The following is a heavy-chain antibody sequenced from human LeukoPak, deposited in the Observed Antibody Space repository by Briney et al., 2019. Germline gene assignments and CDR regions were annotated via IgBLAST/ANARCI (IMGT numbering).Heavy chain of an antibody. J-gene: IGHJ4*02. CDR2: IDQEGGEQ. CDR3: ARDTYHPGRIDS. V-gene: IGHV3-7*01. CDR1: GFNFSNYW. Sequence: PGGSLRLSCVVSGFNFSNYWMSWVRQAPGKGLEWVANIDQEGGEQNYVDSVKGRFSISRDNARNTLYLQMNSLRAEDTAVYYCARDTYHPGRIDSWGQGTLVIVSS. D-gene: IGHD2-2*01.